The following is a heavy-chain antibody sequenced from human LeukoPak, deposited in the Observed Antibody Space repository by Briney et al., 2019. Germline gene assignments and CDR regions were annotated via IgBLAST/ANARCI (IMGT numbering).Heavy chain of an antibody. J-gene: IGHJ5*02. CDR2: ISAYNGNT. CDR3: ARSYGSGGPPWFDP. D-gene: IGHD3-10*01. CDR1: GYTFTSYG. V-gene: IGHV1-18*04. Sequence: GASVKVSCKASGYTFTSYGNSWVRQAPGQGLEWMGWISAYNGNTNYAQKLQGRVTMTTDTSTSTAYVELRSLRSDDTAVYYCARSYGSGGPPWFDPWGQGTLVTVSS.